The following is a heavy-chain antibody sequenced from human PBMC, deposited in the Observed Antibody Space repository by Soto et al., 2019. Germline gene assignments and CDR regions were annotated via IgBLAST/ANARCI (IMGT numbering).Heavy chain of an antibody. Sequence: EVQLVESGGGLVQPGGSLRLSCAASGFTFSSYWMSWVLQAPGKGLEWVANIKQDGSEKYYVDSVKGRFTISRDNAKNSLYLQMNSLRAEDTAVYYCARQQLVYYFDYWGQGTLVTVSS. CDR2: IKQDGSEK. V-gene: IGHV3-7*01. CDR1: GFTFSSYW. J-gene: IGHJ4*02. D-gene: IGHD6-13*01. CDR3: ARQQLVYYFDY.